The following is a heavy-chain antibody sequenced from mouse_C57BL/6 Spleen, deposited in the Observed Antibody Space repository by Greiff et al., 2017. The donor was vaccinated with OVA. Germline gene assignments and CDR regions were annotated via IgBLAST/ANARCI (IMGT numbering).Heavy chain of an antibody. J-gene: IGHJ1*03. D-gene: IGHD4-1*01. V-gene: IGHV2-2*01. Sequence: QVQLQQSGPGLVQPSQRLSITCTVSGFSLTSYGVHWVRQSPGKGLEWLGVIWSGGSTDYNAAFISRLSISKDNSKSQVFFKMNSLQADDTAIYYCARGTGRYFDVWGTGTTVTVSS. CDR3: ARGTGRYFDV. CDR2: IWSGGST. CDR1: GFSLTSYG.